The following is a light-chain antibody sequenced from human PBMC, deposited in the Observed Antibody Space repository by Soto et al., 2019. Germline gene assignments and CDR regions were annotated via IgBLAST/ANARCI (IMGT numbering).Light chain of an antibody. Sequence: EIVLTPSPGTLSLSPGERATLSCRASQSISSNYVAWYQQKPGQAPRLLIYDASSRATGIPNRFSGSGSGTDFTLTISRLEPEDFAVFYCQQYGDSPTFGQGTKVDI. CDR3: QQYGDSPT. CDR1: QSISSNY. V-gene: IGKV3-20*01. J-gene: IGKJ1*01. CDR2: DAS.